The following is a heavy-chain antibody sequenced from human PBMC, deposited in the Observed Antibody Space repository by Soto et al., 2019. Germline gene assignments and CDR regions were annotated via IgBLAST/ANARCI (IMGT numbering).Heavy chain of an antibody. CDR1: GGSISSGGYY. CDR2: IYYSGST. J-gene: IGHJ4*02. Sequence: SETLSLTCTVSGGSISSGGYYWSWIRQHPGKGLEWIGYIYYSGSTYYNPSLKSRVTISVDTSKNQFSLKLSSVTAADTAVYYCARATPDYDSSGYSVDYWGQGTLVTVSS. D-gene: IGHD3-22*01. CDR3: ARATPDYDSSGYSVDY. V-gene: IGHV4-31*03.